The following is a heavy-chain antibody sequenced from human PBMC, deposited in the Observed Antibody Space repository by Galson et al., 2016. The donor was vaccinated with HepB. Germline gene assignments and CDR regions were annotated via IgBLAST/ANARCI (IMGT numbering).Heavy chain of an antibody. CDR2: ISWSGGST. D-gene: IGHD5-24*01. V-gene: IGHV3-23*01. CDR1: GFAFSGYT. Sequence: SLRLSCAASGFAFSGYTMNWVRQAPGKWLEWVSAISWSGGSTYYADSVKGRFTISRDNAKNTLYLQMNTLRAEDTAVYYCVPGWVHLNALCHLDPWGPGTLVTVSS. J-gene: IGHJ5*02. CDR3: VPGWVHLNALCHLDP.